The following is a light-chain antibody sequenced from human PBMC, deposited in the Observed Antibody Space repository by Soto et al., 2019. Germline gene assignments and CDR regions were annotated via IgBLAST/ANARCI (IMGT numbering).Light chain of an antibody. CDR2: DAS. J-gene: IGKJ1*01. Sequence: IQMTQSPSTLSASVGARVTITCRASQSVNTWLAWYQQKPGKAPVLLIYDASSLKSGVPSRFSGSGSGTEFTLTISSLQPDDFATYYCQHYNSYSEAFGQGTKVDIK. CDR1: QSVNTW. V-gene: IGKV1-5*01. CDR3: QHYNSYSEA.